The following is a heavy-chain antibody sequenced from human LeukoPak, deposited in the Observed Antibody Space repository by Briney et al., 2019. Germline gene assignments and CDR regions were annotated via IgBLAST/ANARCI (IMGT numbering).Heavy chain of an antibody. D-gene: IGHD3-22*01. CDR1: GYTFTGYH. V-gene: IGHV1-2*02. Sequence: ASVKVSCKASGYTFTGYHMHWVRQAPGQGLEWMGWINPNSGGTNYAQKFQGRVTMTRDTSISTAYMELSRLRSDDTAVYYCARGGRLLPYYYYYYMDVWGKGTTVTVSS. CDR3: ARGGRLLPYYYYYYMDV. J-gene: IGHJ6*03. CDR2: INPNSGGT.